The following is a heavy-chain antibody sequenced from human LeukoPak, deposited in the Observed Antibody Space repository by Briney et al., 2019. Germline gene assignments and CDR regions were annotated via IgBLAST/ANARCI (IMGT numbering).Heavy chain of an antibody. CDR2: IYYSGST. CDR1: GFIFGSYG. J-gene: IGHJ4*02. CDR3: ARGDILTGPYYFDY. D-gene: IGHD3-9*01. V-gene: IGHV4-59*01. Sequence: GSLRLSCAGTGFIFGSYGMSWVRQAPGKGLEWIGYIYYSGSTNYNPSLKSRVTISVDTSKNQFSLKLSSVTAADTAVYYCARGDILTGPYYFDYWGQGTLVTVSS.